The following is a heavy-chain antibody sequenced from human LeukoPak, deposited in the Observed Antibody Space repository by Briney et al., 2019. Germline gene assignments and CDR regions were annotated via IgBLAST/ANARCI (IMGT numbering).Heavy chain of an antibody. J-gene: IGHJ4*02. Sequence: SVKVSCKASGNTFTSYYMHWVRQAPGQGLEWMGGIIPIFGTANYAQKFQGRVTITTDESTSTAYMELSSLRSEDTAVYYCARSGIVGAIDYWGQGTLVTVSS. V-gene: IGHV1-69*05. D-gene: IGHD1-26*01. CDR2: IIPIFGTA. CDR3: ARSGIVGAIDY. CDR1: GNTFTSYY.